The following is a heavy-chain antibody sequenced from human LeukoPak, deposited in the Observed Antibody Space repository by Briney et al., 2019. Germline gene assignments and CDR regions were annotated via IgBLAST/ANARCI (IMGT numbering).Heavy chain of an antibody. CDR1: GGSFSGYY. CDR2: INHSGST. V-gene: IGHV4-34*01. J-gene: IGHJ5*02. Sequence: PSETLSLTCAVYGGSFSGYYWSWIRQPPGKGLEWIGEINHSGSTNYNPSLKSRVTISVDTSKNQFSLKLSSVTVADTAVYYCASGKYWFDPWGQGTLVTVSS. CDR3: ASGKYWFDP.